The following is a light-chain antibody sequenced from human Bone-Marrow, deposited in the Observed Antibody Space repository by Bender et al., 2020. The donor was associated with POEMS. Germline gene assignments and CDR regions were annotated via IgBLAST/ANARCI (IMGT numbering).Light chain of an antibody. CDR3: SSYGSPQI. CDR2: RNN. Sequence: QSVLTQPPSASGTPGQSVIISCSGSSSNIGSNYVFWYRQLPGTAPKHLIYRNNKRPSGVPDRFSGSKSGNTASLTVSGLQAEDEADYYCSSYGSPQIFGGGTKLTVL. J-gene: IGLJ2*01. CDR1: SSNIGSNY. V-gene: IGLV1-47*01.